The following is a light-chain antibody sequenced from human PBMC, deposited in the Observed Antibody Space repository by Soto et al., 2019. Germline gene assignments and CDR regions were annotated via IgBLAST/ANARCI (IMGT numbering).Light chain of an antibody. Sequence: EIVLTQSPATLSLSPGDTATLSCRASQSVTSSLAWFQQKPGQAPRLLIYDVSRRATAIPARFSGSGSGTDFTLTISSLEPEDFAVYYGQQRTTCHTFGGGTKVEIK. CDR2: DVS. CDR1: QSVTSS. CDR3: QQRTTCHT. J-gene: IGKJ4*01. V-gene: IGKV3-11*01.